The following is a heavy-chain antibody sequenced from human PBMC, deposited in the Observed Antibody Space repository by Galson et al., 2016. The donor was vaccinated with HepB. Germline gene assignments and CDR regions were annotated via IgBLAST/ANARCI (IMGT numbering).Heavy chain of an antibody. D-gene: IGHD3-22*01. CDR3: ARGGYYDSSGSLRY. CDR1: GYTFNRYY. J-gene: IGHJ4*02. CDR2: INPSGGST. Sequence: SVKVSCKASGYTFNRYYIHWVRQAPGQGLEWMGVINPSGGSTKDAQKFQGRVTMTRDTSTSTVYMELSSLRSEDTAVYFCARGGYYDSSGSLRYWGQGTLVTVSS. V-gene: IGHV1-46*02.